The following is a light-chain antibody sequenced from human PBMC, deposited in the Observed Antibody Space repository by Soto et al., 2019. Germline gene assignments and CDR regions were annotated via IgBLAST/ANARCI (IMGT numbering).Light chain of an antibody. CDR3: AAWDDSLNGL. V-gene: IGLV1-44*01. J-gene: IGLJ3*02. Sequence: QSVLTQPPSASGTPGQRVTISCSGSSSNIGKNPVNWYQQLPGTAPKLLIYSNNQRPSGVPDRFSGSKSGTSASLAISGLQSEDEADYYCAAWDDSLNGLFGGGTKVTVL. CDR2: SNN. CDR1: SSNIGKNP.